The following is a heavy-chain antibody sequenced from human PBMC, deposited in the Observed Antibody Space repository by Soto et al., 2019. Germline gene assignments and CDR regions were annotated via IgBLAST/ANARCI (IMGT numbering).Heavy chain of an antibody. D-gene: IGHD3-9*01. CDR1: GYTFASND. CDR2: MNPNSGNT. Sequence: ASVKLTCKASGYTFASNDIDWVRQAKGKGFERMGWMNPNSGNTGYAQKFQGRVTMTRNTSISTAYMELSSLRSEDTAVYYCARGSKYYDILTGSPVDYWGQGTLVTVS. V-gene: IGHV1-8*01. CDR3: ARGSKYYDILTGSPVDY. J-gene: IGHJ4*02.